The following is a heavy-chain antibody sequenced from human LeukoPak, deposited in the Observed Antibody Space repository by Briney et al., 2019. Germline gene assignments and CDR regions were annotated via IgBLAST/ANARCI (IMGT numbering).Heavy chain of an antibody. D-gene: IGHD3-10*01. CDR3: ARRGANYYGSGFNWFDP. CDR2: INHSGST. J-gene: IGHJ5*02. Sequence: SETLSLTCAVYGGSFSGYYWSWIRQPPGKGLEWIGEINHSGSTNYNPSLKSRVTISVDTCKNQFSLKLSSVTAADTAVYYCARRGANYYGSGFNWFDPWGQGTLVTVSS. CDR1: GGSFSGYY. V-gene: IGHV4-34*01.